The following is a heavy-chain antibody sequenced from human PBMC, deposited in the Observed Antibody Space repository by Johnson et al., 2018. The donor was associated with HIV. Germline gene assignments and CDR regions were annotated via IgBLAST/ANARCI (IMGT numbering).Heavy chain of an antibody. CDR1: GFTFSSYG. CDR3: AKDPVGATWAFDI. CDR2: IRYDGSNK. J-gene: IGHJ3*02. Sequence: QVQLVESGGGVVQPGGSLRLSCAASGFTFSSYGMHWVRQAPGKGLEWVAFIRYDGSNKYYADSVKGRFTISRDNSKNTLYLQMNSQRAEDTAVYYCAKDPVGATWAFDIWGQGTMVTVSS. D-gene: IGHD1-26*01. V-gene: IGHV3-30*02.